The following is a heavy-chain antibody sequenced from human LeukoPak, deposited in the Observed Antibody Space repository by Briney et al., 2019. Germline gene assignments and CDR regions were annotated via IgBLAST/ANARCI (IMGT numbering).Heavy chain of an antibody. J-gene: IGHJ4*02. V-gene: IGHV1-46*01. CDR3: ARDEWELLRADY. D-gene: IGHD1-26*01. Sequence: GTSVKVSCKASGYTFTSYYMHWVRQHPGQGLEWMGIINPSGGSTSYAQKFQGRVTMTRDTSTSTVYMELSSLRSEDTAVYYCARDEWELLRADYWGQGTLVTVSS. CDR1: GYTFTSYY. CDR2: INPSGGST.